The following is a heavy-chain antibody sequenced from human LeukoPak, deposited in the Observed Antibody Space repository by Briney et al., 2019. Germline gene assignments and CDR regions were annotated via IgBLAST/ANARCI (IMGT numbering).Heavy chain of an antibody. V-gene: IGHV3-48*04. Sequence: GGSLRLSCAAPGFTFSSYSMNWVRQAPGKGLEWVSYISSSGSTIYYADSVKGRFTISRDNAKNSLYLQMNGLRAEDTAVYYCAELGITMIGGVWGKGTTVTISS. CDR1: GFTFSSYS. CDR3: AELGITMIGGV. J-gene: IGHJ6*04. D-gene: IGHD3-10*02. CDR2: ISSSGSTI.